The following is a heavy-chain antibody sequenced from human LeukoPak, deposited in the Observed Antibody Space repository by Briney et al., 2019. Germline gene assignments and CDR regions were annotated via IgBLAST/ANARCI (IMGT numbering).Heavy chain of an antibody. CDR2: INPNSGGT. CDR1: GYTFTGYY. Sequence: ASVKVAFKASGYTFTGYYMHWVRQAPGQGLEWMGWINPNSGGTNYAQKFQGRVTMTRDTSISTAYMELSRLRSDDTAVYYCARDRGGGYNHGDYRGHGTLFTVSS. J-gene: IGHJ4*01. D-gene: IGHD5-24*01. V-gene: IGHV1-2*02. CDR3: ARDRGGGYNHGDY.